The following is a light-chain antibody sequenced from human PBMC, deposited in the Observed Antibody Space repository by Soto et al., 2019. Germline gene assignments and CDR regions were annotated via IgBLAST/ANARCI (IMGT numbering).Light chain of an antibody. J-gene: IGKJ2*01. CDR2: GAS. CDR3: QQYESSPYT. CDR1: QSVGSY. V-gene: IGKV3-20*01. Sequence: EIVLTQSPDTLSLSPGERASLSCGASQSVGSYLAWYQQKPGQAPRLVIYGASKRATGIPDRVSGSGSGTDFTLTISRLEPEDFAVFYCQQYESSPYTFGQGTKLEIK.